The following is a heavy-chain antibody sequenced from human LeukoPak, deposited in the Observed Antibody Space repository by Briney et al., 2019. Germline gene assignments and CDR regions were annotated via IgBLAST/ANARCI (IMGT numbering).Heavy chain of an antibody. CDR2: ISSSSSTI. J-gene: IGHJ5*02. CDR3: AKDNPIETVPGLGPGS. Sequence: GGSLRLSCAASGFTFSSYSMNWVRQAPGKGLEWVSYISSSSSTIYYADSVKGRFTISRDNAKNSLYLQMNSLRPEDTAVYYCAKDNPIETVPGLGPGSWGQGTLVTVSS. CDR1: GFTFSSYS. V-gene: IGHV3-48*01. D-gene: IGHD2-2*01.